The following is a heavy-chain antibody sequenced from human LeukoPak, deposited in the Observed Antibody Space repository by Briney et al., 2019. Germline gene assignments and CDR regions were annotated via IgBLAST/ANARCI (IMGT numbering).Heavy chain of an antibody. CDR2: INPNSGGT. J-gene: IGHJ1*01. Sequence: ASVKVSCKASGYTFTGYYMHWVRQAPGQGLEWMGWINPNSGGTNYAQKFQGRVTMTRDTSISTAYMELSRLRSDDTAVYYCAREGMVAATNAAEYFQHWGQGTLVTVSS. V-gene: IGHV1-2*02. CDR1: GYTFTGYY. CDR3: AREGMVAATNAAEYFQH. D-gene: IGHD2-15*01.